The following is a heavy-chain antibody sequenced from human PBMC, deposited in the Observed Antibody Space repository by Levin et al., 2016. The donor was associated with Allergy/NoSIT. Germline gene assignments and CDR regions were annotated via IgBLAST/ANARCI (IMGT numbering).Heavy chain of an antibody. CDR2: INNDGRTT. J-gene: IGHJ6*03. Sequence: GSLRLSCVGSGFSFNTKAMHWVRQAPGKGLVWVSRINNDGRTTSYADSVKGRFTISRDNAKNTLYLQINSLRADDTAVYYCAREGTRSSYDYYYYYMDVWGTGTTVTVSS. CDR3: AREGTRSSYDYYYYYMDV. CDR1: GFSFNTKA. V-gene: IGHV3-74*01. D-gene: IGHD6-6*01.